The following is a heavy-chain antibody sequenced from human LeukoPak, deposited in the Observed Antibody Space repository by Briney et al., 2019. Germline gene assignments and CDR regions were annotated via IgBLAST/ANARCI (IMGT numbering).Heavy chain of an antibody. Sequence: QPGGSLRLSCAASGFTFSSYAMHWVRQAPGKGLEWVAVISYDGSNKYYADSVKGRFTISRDNSKNTLYLQMNSLRAEDTAVYYCASGIVGATNRLDYWGQGTLVTVSS. CDR3: ASGIVGATNRLDY. V-gene: IGHV3-30*04. J-gene: IGHJ4*02. CDR1: GFTFSSYA. D-gene: IGHD1-26*01. CDR2: ISYDGSNK.